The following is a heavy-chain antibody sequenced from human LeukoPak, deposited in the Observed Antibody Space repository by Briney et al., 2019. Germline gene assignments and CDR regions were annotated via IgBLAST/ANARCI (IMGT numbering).Heavy chain of an antibody. CDR3: TATPWGGAAAIFDY. Sequence: GGSLRLSCAASGFTLNTYWIHWVRQTPQTGLEWVAGISGDGNFKRNADSVRGRLTIFTDNAKSTVSLQVSSLRAEDTAVYYCTATPWGGAAAIFDYWGQGTMVTVSS. CDR1: GFTLNTYW. J-gene: IGHJ4*02. V-gene: IGHV3-74*01. D-gene: IGHD6-25*01. CDR2: ISGDGNFK.